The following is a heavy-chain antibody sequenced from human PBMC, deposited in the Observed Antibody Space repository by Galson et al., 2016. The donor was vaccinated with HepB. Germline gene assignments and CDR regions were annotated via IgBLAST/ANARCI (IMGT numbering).Heavy chain of an antibody. J-gene: IGHJ4*02. V-gene: IGHV4-34*01. Sequence: SETLSLTCVVYGESFTGYYWTWIRQPPGKGLEWIGEVNPSGNNNYSPSLKSRATISIDTSKSQFSLNLTSVTAADTAVDYLARLVLGQWLVGDSWGQGTLVTVSS. CDR3: ARLVLGQWLVGDS. CDR2: VNPSGNN. D-gene: IGHD6-19*01. CDR1: GESFTGYY.